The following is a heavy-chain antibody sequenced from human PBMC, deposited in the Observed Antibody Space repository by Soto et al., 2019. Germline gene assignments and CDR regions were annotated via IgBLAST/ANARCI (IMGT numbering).Heavy chain of an antibody. CDR2: IYYSGST. Sequence: SETLSLTCAVSGGSICSSSYYWGWIRLPPGKGLEWIGSIYYSGSTYYNPSLKSRVTISVDTSKNQFSLKLSSVTAADTAVYNCASTRGKYDILTGDDYWGQGTLVTVSS. V-gene: IGHV4-39*01. CDR1: GGSICSSSYY. J-gene: IGHJ4*02. CDR3: ASTRGKYDILTGDDY. D-gene: IGHD3-9*01.